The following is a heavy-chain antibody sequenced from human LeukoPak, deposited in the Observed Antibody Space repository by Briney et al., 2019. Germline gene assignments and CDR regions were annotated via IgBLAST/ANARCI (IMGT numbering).Heavy chain of an antibody. V-gene: IGHV3-23*01. J-gene: IGHJ4*02. CDR3: AKDRDHDQYYFDY. Sequence: GGSLRLSCAASGFTFSSYAMSWVRQAPGKGVEWVSVISGSGGSISYADSVEGRFTISRDNSKNTLYLHMSSLRAEDTAVYYCAKDRDHDQYYFDYWGQGALVTVSS. CDR1: GFTFSSYA. CDR2: ISGSGGSI.